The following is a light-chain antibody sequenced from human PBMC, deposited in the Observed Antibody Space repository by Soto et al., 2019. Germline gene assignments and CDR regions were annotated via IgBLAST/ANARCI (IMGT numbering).Light chain of an antibody. Sequence: DIQMTQSPSSLSASVGDTVTITCRASQGINNYLAWYQQKPGKPPVLLIYTASTLKPGVPSRFSGSGAGTEFTLTISSLQSEDFAVYYCQHYNNSHRTFGQGTKVDI. V-gene: IGKV1-27*01. CDR3: QHYNNSHRT. J-gene: IGKJ1*01. CDR1: QGINNY. CDR2: TAS.